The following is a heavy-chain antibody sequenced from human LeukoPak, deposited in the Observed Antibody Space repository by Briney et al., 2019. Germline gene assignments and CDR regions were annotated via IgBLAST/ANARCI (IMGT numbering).Heavy chain of an antibody. V-gene: IGHV3-9*01. J-gene: IGHJ6*02. CDR1: GFTFDDYA. D-gene: IGHD3-10*01. CDR3: AKASMVRGANYYYYGIDV. CDR2: ISWNTGSI. Sequence: GRSLRLSCAASGFTFDDYAMHWVRQAPGKGLEWVSGISWNTGSIGYADSVKGRFTISRDNAKNSLYLQMNSLRGEDTALYYCAKASMVRGANYYYYGIDVWGQGTTVTVSS.